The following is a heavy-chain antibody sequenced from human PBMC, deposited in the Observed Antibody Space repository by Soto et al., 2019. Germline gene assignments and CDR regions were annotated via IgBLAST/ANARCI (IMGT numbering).Heavy chain of an antibody. CDR3: AKDVLSGSNRGYYYGMDV. V-gene: IGHV3-23*01. J-gene: IGHJ6*02. CDR1: GFTFSSYA. CDR2: ISGSGGST. D-gene: IGHD1-26*01. Sequence: GGSLRLSCAASGFTFSSYAMSWVRQAPGKGLEWVSAISGSGGSTYYADSVKGRFTISRENSKNTLYLQMNSLRAEDTAVYYCAKDVLSGSNRGYYYGMDVWGQGTTVTVSS.